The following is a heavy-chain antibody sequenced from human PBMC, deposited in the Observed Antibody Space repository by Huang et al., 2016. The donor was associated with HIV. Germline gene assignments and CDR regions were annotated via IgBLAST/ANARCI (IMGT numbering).Heavy chain of an antibody. D-gene: IGHD2-15*01. J-gene: IGHJ4*02. Sequence: QVRLVESGGGVVQPGGSLRLSCVASGFTFSSFGMHWVRQGPGKGMEWVTFMRHEGSSEHYADAMKGRFTISRDNSKNTVYLHLNVVRADDTAIYYCAKDEKQFCSGGSCYSSNIDYWGQGTLVTVSS. CDR2: MRHEGSSE. V-gene: IGHV3-30*02. CDR1: GFTFSSFG. CDR3: AKDEKQFCSGGSCYSSNIDY.